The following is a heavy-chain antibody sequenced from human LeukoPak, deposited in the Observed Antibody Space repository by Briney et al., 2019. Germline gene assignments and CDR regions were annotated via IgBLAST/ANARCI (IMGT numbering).Heavy chain of an antibody. CDR2: IYHSGST. Sequence: SGTLSLTCAVSGGSISSSNWWSWVRQPPGKGLEWIGEIYHSGSTNYNPSLKSRVTISVDKSKNQFSLKLSSVTAADTAVYYCASPNLSGSYSTNWFDPWGQGTLVTVSS. D-gene: IGHD1-26*01. V-gene: IGHV4-4*02. J-gene: IGHJ5*02. CDR1: GGSISSSNW. CDR3: ASPNLSGSYSTNWFDP.